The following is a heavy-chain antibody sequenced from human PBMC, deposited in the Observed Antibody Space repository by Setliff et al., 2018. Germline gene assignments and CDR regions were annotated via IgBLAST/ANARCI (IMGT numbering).Heavy chain of an antibody. J-gene: IGHJ4*02. CDR2: IKSKTDGGTT. V-gene: IGHV3-15*01. CDR1: GFTFGDFA. CDR3: STLTTVTTSPL. Sequence: PGGSLRLSCAASGFTFGDFAMTWVRQAPGKGLEWVGRIKSKTDGGTTDYAAPVKGRFTISRDDSKNTLYLQMNSLETEDTAVYYCSTLTTVTTSPLWGQGTLVTVSS. D-gene: IGHD4-17*01.